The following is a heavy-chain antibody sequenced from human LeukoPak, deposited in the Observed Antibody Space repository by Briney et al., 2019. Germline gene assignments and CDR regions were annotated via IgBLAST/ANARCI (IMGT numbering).Heavy chain of an antibody. V-gene: IGHV4-59*08. CDR3: VRQKGYLSVWNEGFDS. CDR2: IYYSGST. D-gene: IGHD1-1*01. Sequence: PSETLSLTCTVSGGSISGYYYNWIRRPPGKGLEWIGNIYYSGSTNYNPSLKSRVTISVDTSKNQFSLKLNSVTAADTAVYFCVRQKGYLSVWNEGFDSWGQGTLVTVSS. CDR1: GGSISGYY. J-gene: IGHJ4*02.